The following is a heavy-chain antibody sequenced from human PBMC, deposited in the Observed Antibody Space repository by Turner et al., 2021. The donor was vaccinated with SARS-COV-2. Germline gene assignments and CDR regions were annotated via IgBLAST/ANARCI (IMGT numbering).Heavy chain of an antibody. V-gene: IGHV1-8*03. CDR2: MKPNSGNT. D-gene: IGHD1-26*01. CDR3: ARVGVGATEYMDV. Sequence: QVQLVQSGAEVKKPGASVKVSCKAFGYTSTSYDINWVRQATGQGLEWIGWMKPNSGNTVYAQKFQGRVTITRNNSISTAYMELSSLRSEDTAVYYCARVGVGATEYMDVWGKGTTVTVSS. J-gene: IGHJ6*03. CDR1: GYTSTSYD.